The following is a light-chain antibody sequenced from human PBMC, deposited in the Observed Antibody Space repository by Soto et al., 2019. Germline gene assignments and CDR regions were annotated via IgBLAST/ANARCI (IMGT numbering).Light chain of an antibody. Sequence: EIVLTQSPGTLSLSPGERATLSCGASQSVSSSHLAWYQQKPGQAPRLLIYGASTSATGIPARFSGSGSGTEFTLTISSLQSEDFAVYYCQQYNNGPRTFGQGTKVDIK. J-gene: IGKJ1*01. CDR2: GAS. CDR1: QSVSSSH. V-gene: IGKV3-15*01. CDR3: QQYNNGPRT.